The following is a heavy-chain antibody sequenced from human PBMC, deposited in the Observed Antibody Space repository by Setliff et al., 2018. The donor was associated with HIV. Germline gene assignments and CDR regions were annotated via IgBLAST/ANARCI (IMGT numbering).Heavy chain of an antibody. D-gene: IGHD2-2*01. V-gene: IGHV4-59*01. J-gene: IGHJ6*03. CDR2: IYYSGST. CDR1: GGSISSYY. Sequence: PSETLSLTCTVSGGSISSYYWSWIRQPPGKGLEWIGYIYYSGSTNYNPSLKSRVTISVDTAKNQFSLKLSSVTAADTAVYYCARGRRSTSSYYYYYYVDVWGKGTTVTVSS. CDR3: ARGRRSTSSYYYYYYVDV.